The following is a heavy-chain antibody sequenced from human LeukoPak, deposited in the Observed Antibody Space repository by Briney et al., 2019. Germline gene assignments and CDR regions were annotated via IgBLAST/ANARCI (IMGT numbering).Heavy chain of an antibody. CDR3: ATGVVVVAANDY. J-gene: IGHJ4*02. V-gene: IGHV1-2*02. Sequence: APVKVSCKASGYTFTGYYMHWVRQAPGQGLEWMGWINPNSGGTNYAQKFQGRVTMTRDTSISTAYMELSRLRSDDTAVYYCATGVVVVAANDYWGQGTLVTVSS. CDR1: GYTFTGYY. CDR2: INPNSGGT. D-gene: IGHD2-15*01.